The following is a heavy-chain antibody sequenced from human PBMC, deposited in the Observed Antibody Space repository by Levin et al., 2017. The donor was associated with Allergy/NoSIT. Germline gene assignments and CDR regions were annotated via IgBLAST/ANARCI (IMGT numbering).Heavy chain of an antibody. Sequence: GESLKISCAASGFTFSSYGMHWVRQAPGKGLEWVAVISYDGSNKYYADSVKGRFTISRGNSKNTLYLQMNSLRAEDTAVYYCAKAGQGDYSPPYYYGMDVWGQGTTVTVSS. CDR1: GFTFSSYG. D-gene: IGHD4-17*01. CDR3: AKAGQGDYSPPYYYGMDV. V-gene: IGHV3-30*18. CDR2: ISYDGSNK. J-gene: IGHJ6*02.